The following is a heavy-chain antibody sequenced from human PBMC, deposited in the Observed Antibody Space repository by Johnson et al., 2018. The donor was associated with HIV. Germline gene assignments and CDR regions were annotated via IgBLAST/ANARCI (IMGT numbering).Heavy chain of an antibody. CDR3: AREGGDYGDSITDDAFDL. CDR1: GFTFSSYD. CDR2: IGTAGDT. D-gene: IGHD4-17*01. V-gene: IGHV3-13*01. Sequence: VQLLESGGGVVQPGRSLRLYCAASGFTFSSYDMHWVRQATGKGLEWVSAIGTAGDTYYPGSVKGRFTISRENAKNSLYLQMNSLRAEDAAVYYCAREGGDYGDSITDDAFDLWGQGTMVTVSS. J-gene: IGHJ3*01.